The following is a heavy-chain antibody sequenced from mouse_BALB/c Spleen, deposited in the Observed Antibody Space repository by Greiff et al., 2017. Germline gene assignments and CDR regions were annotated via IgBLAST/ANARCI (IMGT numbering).Heavy chain of an antibody. CDR3: ARNYDGYYAMDY. Sequence: EVMLVESGPSLVKPSQTLSLTCSVTGDSITSGYWNWIRKFPGNKLEYMGYISYSGSTYYNPSLKSRISITRDTSKNQYYLQLNSVTTEDTATYYCARNYDGYYAMDYWGQGTSVTVSS. J-gene: IGHJ4*01. CDR1: GDSITSGY. D-gene: IGHD2-4*01. V-gene: IGHV3-8*02. CDR2: ISYSGST.